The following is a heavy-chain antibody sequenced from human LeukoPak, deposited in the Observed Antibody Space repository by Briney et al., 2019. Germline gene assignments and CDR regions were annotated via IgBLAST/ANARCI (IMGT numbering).Heavy chain of an antibody. V-gene: IGHV4-31*03. CDR3: ARHSDYLRAFDY. CDR1: GGSISSGGYY. J-gene: IGHJ4*02. CDR2: IYYSGST. D-gene: IGHD5-12*01. Sequence: SQTLSLTCTVSGGSISSGGYYWSWIRQHPGKDLERIGYIYYSGSTYYNPSLKSRVTISVDTSKNQFSLKLSSVTAADTAVYYCARHSDYLRAFDYWGQETLVTVSS.